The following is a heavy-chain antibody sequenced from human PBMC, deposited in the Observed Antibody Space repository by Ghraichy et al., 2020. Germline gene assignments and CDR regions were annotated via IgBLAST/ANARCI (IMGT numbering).Heavy chain of an antibody. J-gene: IGHJ4*02. Sequence: GGSLRLSCAASGFTFSSYSMNWVRQAPGKGLEWVSYISVGSSSTINYADSVKGRFTISRDNAKNSLYLQMNSLRDEDTAVYYCARDSGSSWYYFDYWGQGTLVTVSS. D-gene: IGHD6-13*01. CDR3: ARDSGSSWYYFDY. CDR1: GFTFSSYS. CDR2: ISVGSSSTI. V-gene: IGHV3-48*02.